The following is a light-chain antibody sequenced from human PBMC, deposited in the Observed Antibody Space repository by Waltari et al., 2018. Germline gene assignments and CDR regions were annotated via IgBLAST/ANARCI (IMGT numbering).Light chain of an antibody. CDR3: SSYTSSSTLPVV. CDR2: DVS. CDR1: SSDVGGYNY. V-gene: IGLV2-14*03. Sequence: QSALTQPASVSGSPGPSITISCTGTSSDVGGYNYVSWYQQHPGKAPKLMIYDVSNRPSGVSNRFSGSKSGNTASLTISGLQAEDEADYYCSSYTSSSTLPVVFGGGTKLTVL. J-gene: IGLJ2*01.